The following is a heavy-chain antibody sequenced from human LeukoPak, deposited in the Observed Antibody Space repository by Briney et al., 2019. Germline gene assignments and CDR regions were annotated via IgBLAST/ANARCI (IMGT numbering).Heavy chain of an antibody. V-gene: IGHV4-34*01. Sequence: SETLSLTCAVYGGSFSGYYWSWIRQPPGKGLEWIGEINHSGSTNYNPSLKSRVTISVDTSKNQFSLKLSSVTAADTAVYYCARDKVVAGMGPDYYYGMDVWGQGTTVTVSS. J-gene: IGHJ6*02. CDR2: INHSGST. CDR1: GGSFSGYY. D-gene: IGHD6-19*01. CDR3: ARDKVVAGMGPDYYYGMDV.